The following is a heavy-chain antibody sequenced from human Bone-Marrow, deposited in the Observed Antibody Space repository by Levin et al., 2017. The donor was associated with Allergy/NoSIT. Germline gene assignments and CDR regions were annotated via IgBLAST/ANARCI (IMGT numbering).Heavy chain of an antibody. Sequence: SETLSLTCAISGDSVSSNSAAWNWIRQSPSRGLEWLGRTYYRSKWYNDYAVSVKSRITINPDTSKNQFSLQLNSVTPEDTAVYYCARELNSSGRSCYFDYWGQGTLVTVSS. CDR2: TYYRSKWYN. D-gene: IGHD6-19*01. J-gene: IGHJ4*02. CDR1: GDSVSSNSAA. V-gene: IGHV6-1*01. CDR3: ARELNSSGRSCYFDY.